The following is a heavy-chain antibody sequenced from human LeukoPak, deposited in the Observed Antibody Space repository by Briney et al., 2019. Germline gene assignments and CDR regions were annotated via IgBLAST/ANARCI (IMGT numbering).Heavy chain of an antibody. CDR3: TTDMLRFLEWLDPWPSDY. CDR1: GFTFSNAW. V-gene: IGHV3-15*05. Sequence: PGGSLRLSCAASGFTFSNAWMSWVRQAPGKGLEWVGRIKSKTDGGTTDYAAPVKGRFTISRDDSKNTLYLQMNSLKTEDTAVYYCTTDMLRFLEWLDPWPSDYWGQGTLVTVSS. J-gene: IGHJ4*02. D-gene: IGHD3-3*01. CDR2: IKSKTDGGTT.